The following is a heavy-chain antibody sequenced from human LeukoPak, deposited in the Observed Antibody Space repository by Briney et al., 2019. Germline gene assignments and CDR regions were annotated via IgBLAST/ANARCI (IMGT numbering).Heavy chain of an antibody. Sequence: SETLSLTCAVYGGSFSGYYWSWIRQPPGKGLEWIGEINHSGSTNYNPSLKSRVTISVDTSKNQFSLKLSSVTAADTAVYYCARGMPPLYCTNGVCYKRWFDPWGQGTLVTVSS. CDR1: GGSFSGYY. J-gene: IGHJ5*02. CDR2: INHSGST. V-gene: IGHV4-34*01. D-gene: IGHD2-8*01. CDR3: ARGMPPLYCTNGVCYKRWFDP.